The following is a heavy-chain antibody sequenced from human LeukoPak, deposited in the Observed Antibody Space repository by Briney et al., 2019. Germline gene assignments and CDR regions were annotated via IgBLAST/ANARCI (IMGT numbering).Heavy chain of an antibody. J-gene: IGHJ4*02. CDR1: GFTFSSYR. V-gene: IGHV3-21*01. Sequence: GGSLGLSCAASGFTFSSYRMNWVRQAPGKGLQWVSSISSSSSYTYYADSVKGRFTISRDNAKNSQYLQMNSLTAEDTAVYYCVRDRWTTRDYDAFDYWGQGTTVTVSS. D-gene: IGHD5-12*01. CDR3: VRDRWTTRDYDAFDY. CDR2: ISSSSSYT.